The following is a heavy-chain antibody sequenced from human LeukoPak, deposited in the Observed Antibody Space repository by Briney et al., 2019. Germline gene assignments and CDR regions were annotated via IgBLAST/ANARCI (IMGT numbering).Heavy chain of an antibody. D-gene: IGHD3-16*01. CDR3: ARLIIQVGYYYYMDV. V-gene: IGHV4-59*01. CDR1: GGSISSYY. Sequence: SETLSLTCTVSGGSISSYYWSWIRQPPGKGLEWIGYIYYSGSTNYNSSLKSRVSISVDTSKNQFSLTLRSVTAADTAVYYCARLIIQVGYYYYMDVWGRGTTVSISS. CDR2: IYYSGST. J-gene: IGHJ6*03.